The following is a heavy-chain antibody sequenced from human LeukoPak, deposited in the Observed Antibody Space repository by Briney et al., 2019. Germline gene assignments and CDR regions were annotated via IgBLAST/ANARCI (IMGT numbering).Heavy chain of an antibody. CDR2: ISSSSSTI. V-gene: IGHV3-48*01. J-gene: IGHJ4*02. CDR3: ARVEGYDILTGHFDY. Sequence: GGSLRLSCAASGFTFSSYSMNWVRQAPGKGLEWVSYISSSSSTIYYADSVKGRFTISRDNAKNSLYLQMNSLRAEDTAVYYCARVEGYDILTGHFDYWGQGTLVTVSS. D-gene: IGHD3-9*01. CDR1: GFTFSSYS.